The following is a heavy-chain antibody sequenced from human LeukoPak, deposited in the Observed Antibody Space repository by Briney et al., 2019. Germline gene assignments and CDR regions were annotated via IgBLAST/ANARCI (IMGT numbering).Heavy chain of an antibody. J-gene: IGHJ3*02. Sequence: ASVKVSCKASGYTFTSNYIHWVRQAPGQGLEWMGMIYPRDGNTNYAQKLQGRVTMTTDTSTSTAYMELRSLRSDDTAVYYCARVFPRIAAAGTGAFDIWGQGTMVTVSS. V-gene: IGHV1-46*01. D-gene: IGHD6-13*01. CDR3: ARVFPRIAAAGTGAFDI. CDR1: GYTFTSNY. CDR2: IYPRDGNT.